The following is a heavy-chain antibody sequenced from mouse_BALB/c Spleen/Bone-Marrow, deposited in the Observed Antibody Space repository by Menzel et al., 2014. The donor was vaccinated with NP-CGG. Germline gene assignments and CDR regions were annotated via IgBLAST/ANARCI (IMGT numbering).Heavy chain of an antibody. V-gene: IGHV14-3*02. Sequence: EVQLQQSGAELVKPGASVQLSCTASGFNIKDTYMHWAKQRPEQGLEWIGRIDPANYNTKYDPKFQGKATITADTSSNTAYLQLSSLTSEDTAVYYCARNSMAYWGQGTLVTVSA. CDR3: ARNSMAY. CDR2: IDPANYNT. CDR1: GFNIKDTY. J-gene: IGHJ3*01.